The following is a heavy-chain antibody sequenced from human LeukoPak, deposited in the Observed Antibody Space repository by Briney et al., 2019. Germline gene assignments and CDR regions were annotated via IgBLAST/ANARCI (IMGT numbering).Heavy chain of an antibody. CDR3: ARDYGSTSKYYYYGMDV. V-gene: IGHV1-46*01. CDR1: GYTFTSYY. CDR2: INPSGGST. J-gene: IGHJ6*02. D-gene: IGHD2-2*01. Sequence: ASVKVSCKASGYTFTSYYMHWVRQAPGQGLEWMGIINPSGGSTSYAQKFQGRVTMTRDTSTGTVYMELSSLRSEDTAVYYCARDYGSTSKYYYYGMDVWGQGTTVTVSS.